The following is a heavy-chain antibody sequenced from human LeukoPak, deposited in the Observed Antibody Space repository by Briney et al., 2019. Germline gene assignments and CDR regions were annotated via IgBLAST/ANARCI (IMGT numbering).Heavy chain of an antibody. J-gene: IGHJ4*02. CDR2: INPSGGST. CDR1: GYTLTSYY. D-gene: IGHD3-16*01. CDR3: ARQGSTYVLFDY. Sequence: ASVKVSRKASGYTLTSYYMHWVRPAPGQGLEWMGIINPSGGSTSYAQKFQGRVTMTRDTSTSTVYMELSSLRSEDTAVYYCARQGSTYVLFDYWGQGTLVTVSS. V-gene: IGHV1-46*01.